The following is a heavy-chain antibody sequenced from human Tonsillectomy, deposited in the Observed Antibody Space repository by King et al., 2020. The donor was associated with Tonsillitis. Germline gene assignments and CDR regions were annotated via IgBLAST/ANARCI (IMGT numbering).Heavy chain of an antibody. CDR2: ISSSGDTI. J-gene: IGHJ4*02. D-gene: IGHD3-3*01. Sequence: VQLVESGGGLVQPGGSLRLSCAASGFTFSTYEMNWVRQAPGKGLEWVSYISSSGDTIYYADSVKGRFTISRDNTKNSLYQQMNSLRAEDTAVYYCATSAIFGVALDYWGQGTLVTVSS. CDR3: ATSAIFGVALDY. CDR1: GFTFSTYE. V-gene: IGHV3-48*03.